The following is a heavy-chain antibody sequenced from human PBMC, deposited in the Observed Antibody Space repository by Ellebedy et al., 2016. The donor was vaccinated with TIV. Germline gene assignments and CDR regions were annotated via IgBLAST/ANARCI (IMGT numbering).Heavy chain of an antibody. J-gene: IGHJ6*02. V-gene: IGHV3-33*08. CDR2: IWYDGSNK. CDR3: AREPMVRGVIRRGYAMDV. D-gene: IGHD3-10*01. Sequence: GGSLRLSXAASGFTFSSYSMNWVRQAPGKGLEWVAVIWYDGSNKYYADSVKGRFTISRDNSKNTLYLQMNSLRAEDTAVYYCAREPMVRGVIRRGYAMDVWGQGTTVTVSS. CDR1: GFTFSSYS.